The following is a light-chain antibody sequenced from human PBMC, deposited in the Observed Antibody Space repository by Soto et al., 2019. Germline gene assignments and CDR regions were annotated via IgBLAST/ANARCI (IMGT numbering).Light chain of an antibody. CDR3: QQYNNWPFT. CDR2: GAS. V-gene: IGKV3-15*01. Sequence: EIVMTQSPATLSVSPGERATLSCRASQSVSSNLAWDQQKPGQAPRLLIYGASTRATGIPARYSGSGSGTEFTLTRSSLQSEDVAVYYCQQYNNWPFTFGPGTKVDIK. J-gene: IGKJ3*01. CDR1: QSVSSN.